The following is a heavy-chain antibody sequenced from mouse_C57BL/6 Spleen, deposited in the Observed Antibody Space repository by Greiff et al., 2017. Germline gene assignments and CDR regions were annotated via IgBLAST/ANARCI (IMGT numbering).Heavy chain of an antibody. J-gene: IGHJ1*03. CDR1: GYTFTDYN. Sequence: EVQLQESGPELVKPGASVKIPCKASGYTFTDYNMDWVKQSHGKSLEWIGDINPNNGGTIYNQKFKGKATLTVDKSSSTAYMELRSLTSEDTAVYYCARGYYGSSYDWYVDVWGTGTTVTVSS. CDR3: ARGYYGSSYDWYVDV. V-gene: IGHV1-18*01. D-gene: IGHD1-1*01. CDR2: INPNNGGT.